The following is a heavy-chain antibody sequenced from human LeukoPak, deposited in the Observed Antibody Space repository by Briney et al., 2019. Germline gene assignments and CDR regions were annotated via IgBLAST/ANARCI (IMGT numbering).Heavy chain of an antibody. Sequence: GGSLRLSCAASGFSFNNYEMNWVRQAPGKGLEWVSYISSGGSTIYYAGSVKGRFTISRDNAKNSLYLQMNDLRAEDTAVYYCARRFGYWGQGSLVTVSS. V-gene: IGHV3-48*03. J-gene: IGHJ4*02. CDR1: GFSFNNYE. CDR2: ISSGGSTI. CDR3: ARRFGY.